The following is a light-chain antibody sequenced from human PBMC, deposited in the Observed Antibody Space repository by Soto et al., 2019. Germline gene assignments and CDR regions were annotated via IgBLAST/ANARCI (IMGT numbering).Light chain of an antibody. CDR3: QQYGDSPWT. Sequence: IVLTQSPATLSVSAGERATLSCRASQSVSSNLAWHQQKPGQAPRLLIYDASSRATGIPDRFSGSGSGTDFTLTISRLEPEDFAVYYCQQYGDSPWTFGQGTKVDIK. J-gene: IGKJ1*01. V-gene: IGKV3-20*01. CDR2: DAS. CDR1: QSVSSN.